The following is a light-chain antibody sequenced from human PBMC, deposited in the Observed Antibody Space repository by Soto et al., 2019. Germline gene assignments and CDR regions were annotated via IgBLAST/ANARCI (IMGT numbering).Light chain of an antibody. CDR1: QSINNW. J-gene: IGKJ4*01. V-gene: IGKV1-5*01. CDR3: QQYNGY. CDR2: HAS. Sequence: DIPMTQSPSTLSASVGDRVTITCRASQSINNWLAWYQLKPGKAPKLLIYHASTLESGVPSRFSGSGSGTEFTLTISSLQPDDFATYYCQQYNGYFGGGTKVEIK.